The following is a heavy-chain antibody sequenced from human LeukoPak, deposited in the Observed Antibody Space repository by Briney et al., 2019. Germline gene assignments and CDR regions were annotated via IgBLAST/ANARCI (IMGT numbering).Heavy chain of an antibody. CDR2: ISSNSNYK. CDR1: GFTFSHAW. J-gene: IGHJ4*02. CDR3: AREVQLWAYFDY. V-gene: IGHV3-21*01. D-gene: IGHD5-18*01. Sequence: GGSLRLSCAASGFTFSHAWMNWVRQAPGKGLEWVSAISSNSNYKYYSDSVKGRFTISRDDAERSVYLQINNLRAEDTAVYYCAREVQLWAYFDYWGQGTLVTVSS.